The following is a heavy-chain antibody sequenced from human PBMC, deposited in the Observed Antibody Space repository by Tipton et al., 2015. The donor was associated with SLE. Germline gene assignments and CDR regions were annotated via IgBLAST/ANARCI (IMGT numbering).Heavy chain of an antibody. CDR3: ALPMDYGDCFDY. Sequence: QLVQSGGEVTKPGASVKVSCKASGYTFTAFGISWVRQAPGQGLEWMGWINADKGNARYAQKFQGRVSMTTDTSTNTAYMELGSLTSDDTAVYYCALPMDYGDCFDYWGQGALVTVSS. CDR2: INADKGNA. CDR1: GYTFTAFG. D-gene: IGHD4-17*01. J-gene: IGHJ4*02. V-gene: IGHV1-18*01.